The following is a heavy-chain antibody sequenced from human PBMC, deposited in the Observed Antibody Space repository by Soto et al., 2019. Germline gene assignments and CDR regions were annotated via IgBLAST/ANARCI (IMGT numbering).Heavy chain of an antibody. CDR1: GGSFSGYY. J-gene: IGHJ6*02. Sequence: SETLSLTCAVYGGSFSGYYWSWIRQPPGKGLEWIGEINHSGSTNYNPSLKSRVTISVDTSKNLFSLKLSSVTAADTAVYYCARGYHMVATGYYYYGMDVWGQGTTVTVSS. D-gene: IGHD5-12*01. CDR2: INHSGST. CDR3: ARGYHMVATGYYYYGMDV. V-gene: IGHV4-34*01.